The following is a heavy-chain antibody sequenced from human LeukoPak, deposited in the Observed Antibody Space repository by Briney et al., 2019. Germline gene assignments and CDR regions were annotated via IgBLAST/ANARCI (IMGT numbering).Heavy chain of an antibody. CDR1: HFAFTNRW. V-gene: IGHV3-15*07. Sequence: GGSLRLSCAASHFAFTNRWMNWVRQAPGKGLEWVGRIASNTDGGTTDYAAPVKGRFTISRDDSKNALYLQMNSLKTEDTALYYCTTRTTTTIYWGQGTLVTVSS. CDR3: TTRTTTTIY. CDR2: IASNTDGGTT. J-gene: IGHJ4*02. D-gene: IGHD1-7*01.